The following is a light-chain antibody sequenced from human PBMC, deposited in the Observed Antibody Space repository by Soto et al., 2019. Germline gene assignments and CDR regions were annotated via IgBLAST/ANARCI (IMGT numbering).Light chain of an antibody. CDR1: NSDVGSYNY. Sequence: QSALTQPASVSGSPGQSITISCTGTNSDVGSYNYVSWHQQHPGKAPKLMIYNVYDRPSGISNRFSGSKSGNTASLTISGLQGEDEADYYCSSYAGSKNFVVFGGGTKVTVL. V-gene: IGLV2-14*03. CDR3: SSYAGSKNFVV. J-gene: IGLJ2*01. CDR2: NVY.